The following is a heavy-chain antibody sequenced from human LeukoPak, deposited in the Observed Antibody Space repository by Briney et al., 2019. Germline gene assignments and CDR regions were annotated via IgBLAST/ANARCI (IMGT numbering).Heavy chain of an antibody. J-gene: IGHJ4*02. V-gene: IGHV4-59*01. D-gene: IGHD3-16*02. CDR2: IYYSGST. CDR3: ARTYYDYIWGSYLHFDY. Sequence: SETLSLTCTVSGGSISSYYWSWIRQPPGKGLEWIGYIYYSGSTNYNPSLKSRVTISVDTSKNQFSLKLSSVTAADTAVHYCARTYYDYIWGSYLHFDYWGQGTLVIVSS. CDR1: GGSISSYY.